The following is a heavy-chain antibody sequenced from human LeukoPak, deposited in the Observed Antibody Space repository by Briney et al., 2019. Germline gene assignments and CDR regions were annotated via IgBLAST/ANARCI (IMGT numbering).Heavy chain of an antibody. J-gene: IGHJ5*02. CDR3: ARESNYYGSGTGWFDP. CDR1: GGSISSGGYS. Sequence: SETLSLTCTVSGGSISSGGYSWSWIRQPPGKGLEWIGYIYHSGSTYYNPSLKSRVTISVDTSKNQLSLKLSSVTAADTAVYYCARESNYYGSGTGWFDPWGQGTLVTVSS. V-gene: IGHV4-30-4*07. CDR2: IYHSGST. D-gene: IGHD3-10*01.